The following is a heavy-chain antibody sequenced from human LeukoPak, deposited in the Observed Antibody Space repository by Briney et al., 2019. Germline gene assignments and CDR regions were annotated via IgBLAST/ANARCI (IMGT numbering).Heavy chain of an antibody. CDR3: ATYSGAHHKTFDD. CDR1: GFTFDDYG. CDR2: INWNGGST. J-gene: IGHJ4*02. D-gene: IGHD1-26*01. V-gene: IGHV3-20*04. Sequence: GGSLRLSCAASGFTFDDYGMSWVRQAPGKGLEWVSGINWNGGSTGYADSVKGRFTISRDNAKNSLYLQMSSLRVEDTAVYYCATYSGAHHKTFDDWGQGTLVTVSS.